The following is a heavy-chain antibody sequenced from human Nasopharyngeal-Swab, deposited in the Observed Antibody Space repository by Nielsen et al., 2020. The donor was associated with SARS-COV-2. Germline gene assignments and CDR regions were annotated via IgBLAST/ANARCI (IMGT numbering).Heavy chain of an antibody. D-gene: IGHD6-13*01. CDR2: ISSSSSYI. J-gene: IGHJ6*02. Sequence: GGSLRLSCAASGFTFSSYSMNWVRQAPGKGLEWVSSISSSSSYIYYADSVKGRFTISRDNAKNSLYLQMNSLRAEDTAVYYCARDQVAAAGNYYYGMDVWGQGTTVTVSS. CDR1: GFTFSSYS. CDR3: ARDQVAAAGNYYYGMDV. V-gene: IGHV3-21*01.